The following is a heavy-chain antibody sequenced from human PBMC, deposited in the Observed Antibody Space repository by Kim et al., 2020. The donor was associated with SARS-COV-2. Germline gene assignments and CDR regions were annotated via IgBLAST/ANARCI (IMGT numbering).Heavy chain of an antibody. CDR2: INHSGST. D-gene: IGHD3-10*01. CDR3: ARRERYYGSGSYPFDY. J-gene: IGHJ4*02. CDR1: GGSFSGYY. Sequence: SETLSLTCAVYGGSFSGYYWSWIRQPPGKGLEWIGEINHSGSTNYNPSLKSRVTISVDTSKNQFSLKLSSVTAADTAVYYCARRERYYGSGSYPFDYWGQGTLVTVSS. V-gene: IGHV4-34*01.